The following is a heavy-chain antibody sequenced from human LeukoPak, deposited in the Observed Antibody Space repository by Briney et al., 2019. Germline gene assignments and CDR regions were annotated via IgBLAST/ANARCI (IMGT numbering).Heavy chain of an antibody. CDR1: GFTFSSYA. J-gene: IGHJ4*02. V-gene: IGHV3-74*01. CDR2: INEDGSTT. D-gene: IGHD1-26*01. Sequence: GGSLRLSCAASGFTFSSYAMSWVRQAPGKGLVWVSRINEDGSTTNYADSVKGRSTIFRDNAKNTLYLQMNSLRAEDTAVYYCVRDLGGRSGHWGQGTLVTVSS. CDR3: VRDLGGRSGH.